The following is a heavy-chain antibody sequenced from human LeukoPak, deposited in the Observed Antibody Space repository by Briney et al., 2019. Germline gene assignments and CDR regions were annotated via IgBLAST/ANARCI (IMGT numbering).Heavy chain of an antibody. CDR2: INPNSGGA. V-gene: IGHV1-2*02. J-gene: IGHJ4*02. CDR3: ARLTSSSWPFGDY. D-gene: IGHD6-13*01. Sequence: GASVKVSCKASGYTFTGYYMHWVRQVPGQGLEWMGWINPNSGGANYAQKFQGRVTMTRDTSISTAYMELSRLRSDDTAVYYCARLTSSSWPFGDYWGQGTLVTVSS. CDR1: GYTFTGYY.